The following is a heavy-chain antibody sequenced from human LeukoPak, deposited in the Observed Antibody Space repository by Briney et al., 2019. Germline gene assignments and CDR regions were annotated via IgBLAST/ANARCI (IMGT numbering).Heavy chain of an antibody. CDR2: INHSGST. Sequence: PSETLSLTCTVSGGSISSYYWSWIRQPPGKGLEWIGEINHSGSTNYNPSLKSRVTISVDTSKNQFSLKLSSVTAADTAVYYCARGTNLGWFDPWGQGTLVTVSS. J-gene: IGHJ5*02. CDR1: GGSISSYY. D-gene: IGHD1-1*01. V-gene: IGHV4-34*01. CDR3: ARGTNLGWFDP.